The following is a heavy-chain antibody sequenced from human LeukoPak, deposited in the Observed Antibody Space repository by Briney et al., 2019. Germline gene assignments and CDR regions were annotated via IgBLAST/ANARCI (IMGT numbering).Heavy chain of an antibody. CDR2: INHSGST. CDR1: GGSFSGYY. V-gene: IGHV4-34*01. J-gene: IGHJ6*03. CDR3: ARLTLLLGSSSWYLGYYYYYMDV. D-gene: IGHD6-13*01. Sequence: SETLSLTCAVYGGSFSGYYWSWIRQPPGKGLEWVGEINHSGSTNYNPSLKSRVTISVDTSKNQFSLKLSSVTAADTAVYYCARLTLLLGSSSWYLGYYYYYMDVWGKGTTVTVSS.